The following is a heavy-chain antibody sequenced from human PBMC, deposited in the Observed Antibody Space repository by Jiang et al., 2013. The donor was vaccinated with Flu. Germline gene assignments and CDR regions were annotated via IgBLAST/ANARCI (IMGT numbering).Heavy chain of an antibody. D-gene: IGHD2-21*01. CDR1: GYSFTSYW. J-gene: IGHJ6*02. Sequence: GAEVKKPGESLRISCKGSGYSFTSYWISWVRQMPGKGLEWMGRIDPSDSYTNYSPSFQGHVTISADKSISTAYLQWSSLKASDTAMYYCARHVMYYYYYYGMDVWGQGTTVTVSS. CDR3: ARHVMYYYYYYGMDV. CDR2: IDPSDSYT. V-gene: IGHV5-10-1*01.